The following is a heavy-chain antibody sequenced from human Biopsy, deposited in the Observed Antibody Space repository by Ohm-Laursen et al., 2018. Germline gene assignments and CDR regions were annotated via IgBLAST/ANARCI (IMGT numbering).Heavy chain of an antibody. CDR3: ARHPTGFWFDP. J-gene: IGHJ5*02. CDR2: IFYSGIT. V-gene: IGHV4-39*01. Sequence: SETLSLACTVSGGSVSSNVAYWAWIRQPPGKGLESIGSIFYSGITYYNPSLQSRVTMSVDTSKNHFSLNLTSVTAADTAVYYCARHPTGFWFDPWGQGTLVIVSS. CDR1: GGSVSSNVAY.